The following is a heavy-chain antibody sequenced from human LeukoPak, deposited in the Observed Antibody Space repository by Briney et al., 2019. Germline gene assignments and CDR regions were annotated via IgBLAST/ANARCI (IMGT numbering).Heavy chain of an antibody. CDR3: AKPNILRYFDWFSGYFDN. V-gene: IGHV1-2*06. Sequence: ASVKVSCKASGYTFTGYHIHWVRQAPGQGLEWMGRINPYSGDTNFAQKFQGRVTMTRDTSITTAYMDLSSLTPDDTAIYYCAKPNILRYFDWFSGYFDNWGQGTLVTVSS. CDR2: INPYSGDT. D-gene: IGHD3-9*01. J-gene: IGHJ4*02. CDR1: GYTFTGYH.